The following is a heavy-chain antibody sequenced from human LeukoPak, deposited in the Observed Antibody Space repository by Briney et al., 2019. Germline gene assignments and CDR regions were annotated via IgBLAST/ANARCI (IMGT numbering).Heavy chain of an antibody. CDR1: GGSFSGYY. J-gene: IGHJ4*02. CDR2: INHSGST. V-gene: IGHV4-34*01. D-gene: IGHD3-16*01. CDR3: AKLAPRGGIDY. Sequence: SETLSLTCAVYGGSFSGYYWSWIRQPPGKGLEWIGEINHSGSTNYNPSLKSRVTISVDTSKNQFSLKLSSVTAADTAVYYCAKLAPRGGIDYWGQGTLVTVSS.